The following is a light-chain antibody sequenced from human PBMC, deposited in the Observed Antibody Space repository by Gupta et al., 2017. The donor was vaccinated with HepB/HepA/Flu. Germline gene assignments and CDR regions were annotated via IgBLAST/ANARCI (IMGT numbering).Light chain of an antibody. J-gene: IGLJ3*02. CDR2: NDY. CDR1: STNIGSVT. V-gene: IGLV1-44*01. Sequence: QSVLTQPPSTSGTPGQTVTISCSGSSTNIGSVTVNWYQHLPGTAPQLLIYNDYQRPSGVPDRFSGSKSGTSASLAISGLQSGDEAHYYCSSWDHSLNGVVFGGGTTLTVL. CDR3: SSWDHSLNGVV.